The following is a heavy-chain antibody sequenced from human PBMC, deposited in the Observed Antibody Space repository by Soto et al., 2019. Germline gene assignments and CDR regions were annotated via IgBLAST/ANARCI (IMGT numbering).Heavy chain of an antibody. CDR1: GFTFSSYA. J-gene: IGHJ4*02. CDR3: AKATSATCTGSICYSFDY. CDR2: FSGGRDTT. D-gene: IGHD2-21*01. Sequence: SLRLSCVASGFTFSSYARSWVLQAPGQRLEWVATFSGGRDTTWHADSVKGRFTVSRDSSKNTLSLQMNSLRPEDTALYYCAKATSATCTGSICYSFDYWGQGTLVTVSS. V-gene: IGHV3-23*01.